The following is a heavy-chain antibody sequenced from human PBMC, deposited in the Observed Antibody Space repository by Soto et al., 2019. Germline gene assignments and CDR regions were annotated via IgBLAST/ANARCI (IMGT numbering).Heavy chain of an antibody. V-gene: IGHV4-59*01. Sequence: QVQLQESGPGLVKPSETLSLTCTVSGGSISSYYWSWIRQPPGKGLEWIGYIYYSGSTNYNPSLKSRVTISVDTSKNQFSLKLSSVTAADTAVYYCAGHSSPIDYWGQGTLVTVSS. D-gene: IGHD6-13*01. CDR1: GGSISSYY. CDR2: IYYSGST. J-gene: IGHJ4*02. CDR3: AGHSSPIDY.